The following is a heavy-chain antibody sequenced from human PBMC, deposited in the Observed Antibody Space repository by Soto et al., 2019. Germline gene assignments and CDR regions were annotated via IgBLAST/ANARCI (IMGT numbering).Heavy chain of an antibody. J-gene: IGHJ5*02. CDR2: ISAYNGNT. CDR3: ARRAYCSGGSCYAAHNWFDP. V-gene: IGHV1-18*01. D-gene: IGHD2-15*01. Sequence: ASVKLYCKASGYTFTSYAISWVRQAPGQGLEWMGWISAYNGNTNYAQKLQGRVTMTTDTSTSTAYMELRSLRSDDTAVYYCARRAYCSGGSCYAAHNWFDPWGQGTLVTVSS. CDR1: GYTFTSYA.